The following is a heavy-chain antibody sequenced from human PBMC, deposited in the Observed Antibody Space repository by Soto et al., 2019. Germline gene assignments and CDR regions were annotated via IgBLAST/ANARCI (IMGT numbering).Heavy chain of an antibody. D-gene: IGHD6-19*01. J-gene: IGHJ4*01. Sequence: SETLSLTCTVSGGSISSSSYYWGWIRQPPGKGLEWIGSIYYRGSTYYNPSLKSRVPISVDTSKNQFSLKLSSVTAADTAVYYCARVHVMVVAGSTFDYWGHGTLVTVSS. V-gene: IGHV4-39*01. CDR1: GGSISSSSYY. CDR2: IYYRGST. CDR3: ARVHVMVVAGSTFDY.